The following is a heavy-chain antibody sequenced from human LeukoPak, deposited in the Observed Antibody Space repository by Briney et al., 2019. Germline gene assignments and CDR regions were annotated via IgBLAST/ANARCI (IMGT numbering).Heavy chain of an antibody. J-gene: IGHJ5*02. CDR2: ISGDGSGT. Sequence: GGSLRLSCAASGFTFSSYWMHWVRKAPGKGLVWLSRISGDGSGTNYADSVKGRFTNSSDNAKNTLYLQMNSLRAEDTAVYYCVRSIVGAALDAWGQGTLVTVSS. D-gene: IGHD1-26*01. CDR3: VRSIVGAALDA. CDR1: GFTFSSYW. V-gene: IGHV3-74*01.